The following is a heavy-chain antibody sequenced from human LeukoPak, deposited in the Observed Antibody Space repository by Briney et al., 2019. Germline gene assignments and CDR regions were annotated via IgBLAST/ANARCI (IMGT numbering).Heavy chain of an antibody. CDR1: GGSISSSSYY. CDR3: ARDDRIAAAARGHY. V-gene: IGHV4-61*02. D-gene: IGHD6-13*01. J-gene: IGHJ4*02. CDR2: IYTSGST. Sequence: SETLSLTCTVSGGSISSSSYYWRWIRQPAGKGLEWIGRIYTSGSTSYNPSLKSRVTMSVDTSKNQFSLKLSSVTAADTAVYYCARDDRIAAAARGHYWGQGTLVTVSS.